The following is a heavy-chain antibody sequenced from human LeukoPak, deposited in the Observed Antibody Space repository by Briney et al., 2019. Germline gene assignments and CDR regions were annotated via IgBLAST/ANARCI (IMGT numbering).Heavy chain of an antibody. D-gene: IGHD1-26*01. J-gene: IGHJ3*02. CDR1: GFTFRSYG. CDR3: AREAPNSGSYYLSAFDI. CDR2: IRYDGSKK. V-gene: IGHV3-30*02. Sequence: GGSLRLSCAASGFTFRSYGMHWVRQAPGKGPEWVAFIRYDGSKKYYVDSVKGRFTISRDNSKNTLFLQIDSLRVEDTAVYYCAREAPNSGSYYLSAFDIWGQGTMVTVSS.